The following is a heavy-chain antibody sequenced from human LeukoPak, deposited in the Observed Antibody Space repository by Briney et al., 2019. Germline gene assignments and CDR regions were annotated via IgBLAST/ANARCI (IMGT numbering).Heavy chain of an antibody. Sequence: GSLRLSCAASGFTFSNAWMSWVRQAPGKGLEWVGRIKSKTDGGTTDYAAPVKGRFTISRDDSKNTLYLQMNSLKTEDTAVYYCTTGDIVVVPAPGFDPWGQGTLVTVSS. CDR2: IKSKTDGGTT. V-gene: IGHV3-15*01. J-gene: IGHJ5*02. D-gene: IGHD2-2*01. CDR1: GFTFSNAW. CDR3: TTGDIVVVPAPGFDP.